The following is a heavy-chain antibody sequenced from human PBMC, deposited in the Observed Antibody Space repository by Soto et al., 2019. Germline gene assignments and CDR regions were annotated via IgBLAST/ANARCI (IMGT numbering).Heavy chain of an antibody. CDR1: GLTFSTYA. CDR2: INNSGGST. CDR3: AKPPAKSVLGGVS. V-gene: IGHV3-23*01. Sequence: PGGSLRLSCAASGLTFSTYAMTWVRQAPGKGLKWVSTINNSGGSTWYADSVKGRFTISRDNSKNTLYLQMNSLRVEDTAVYYCAKPPAKSVLGGVSWGQGTLVTVSS. D-gene: IGHD3-16*01. J-gene: IGHJ5*02.